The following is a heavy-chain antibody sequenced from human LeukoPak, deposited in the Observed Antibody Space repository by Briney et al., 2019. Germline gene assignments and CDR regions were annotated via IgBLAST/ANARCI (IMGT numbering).Heavy chain of an antibody. J-gene: IGHJ5*01. D-gene: IGHD2-15*01. V-gene: IGHV4-30-2*01. CDR3: ARDDCSGGACFGYLDS. CDR2: MYHSGST. Sequence: SETLSLTCAVSGGSVSGGSYSWSWIRQPPGKGLEWIGYMYHSGSTYYNPSLKSRVTISIDRSKNQFSLQLSSLTAADTAVYYCARDDCSGGACFGYLDSWGQGTLVTVSS. CDR1: GGSVSGGSYS.